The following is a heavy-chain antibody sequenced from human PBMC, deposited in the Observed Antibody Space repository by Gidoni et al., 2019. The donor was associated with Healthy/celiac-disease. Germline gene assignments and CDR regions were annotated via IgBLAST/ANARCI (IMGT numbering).Heavy chain of an antibody. D-gene: IGHD4-17*01. CDR1: GFTFSSYW. J-gene: IGHJ4*02. V-gene: IGHV3-7*03. CDR3: ARDGAATTCCFDY. Sequence: EVQLVESGGGLVQPGGSLRLSCAASGFTFSSYWMSWVRQAPGKGLEWVANIKQDGSEKYYVDSVKGRFTISRDNAKNSLYLQMNSLRAEDTAVYYCARDGAATTCCFDYWGQGTLVTVSS. CDR2: IKQDGSEK.